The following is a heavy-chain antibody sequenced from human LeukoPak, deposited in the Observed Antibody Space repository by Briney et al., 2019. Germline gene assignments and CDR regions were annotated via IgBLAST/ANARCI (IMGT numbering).Heavy chain of an antibody. CDR1: GGSISSYL. CDR3: ARRGITMVRGVIPDAFDI. V-gene: IGHV4-59*05. Sequence: SETLSLTCTVSGGSISSYLWSWIRQPPGKGLEWIGSIYYSGSTYYNPSLKSRVTISVDTSKNQFSLKLSSVTAADTAVYYCARRGITMVRGVIPDAFDIWGQGTMVTVSS. D-gene: IGHD3-10*01. CDR2: IYYSGST. J-gene: IGHJ3*02.